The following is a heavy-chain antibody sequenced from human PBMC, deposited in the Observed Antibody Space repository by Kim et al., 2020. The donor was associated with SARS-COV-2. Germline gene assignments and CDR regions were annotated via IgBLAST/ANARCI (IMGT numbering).Heavy chain of an antibody. CDR1: GFTFSSYA. J-gene: IGHJ4*02. Sequence: GGSLRLSCAASGFTFSSYAMNWVRQVSGKGLEWVSAISGSSGGTYYADSVKGRFTISRDNSKDTVYLQMNSLRVEDTAVYYCAKDWRAVGPTGFDYWGQGTLVTVSS. CDR3: AKDWRAVGPTGFDY. V-gene: IGHV3-23*01. CDR2: ISGSSGGT. D-gene: IGHD1-26*01.